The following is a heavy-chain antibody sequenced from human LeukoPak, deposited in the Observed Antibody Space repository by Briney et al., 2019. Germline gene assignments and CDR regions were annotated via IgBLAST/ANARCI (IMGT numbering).Heavy chain of an antibody. Sequence: GGSLRLSCAASGFTFSDYYMSWIRQAPGKGLEWVSYISSSGSTIYYADSVKGRFTISRDNAKNSLYLQMNSLRAEDTAVYYCAREVVVVAATYFDYWGQGTLVTVSS. CDR3: AREVVVVAATYFDY. D-gene: IGHD2-15*01. J-gene: IGHJ4*02. CDR1: GFTFSDYY. V-gene: IGHV3-11*04. CDR2: ISSSGSTI.